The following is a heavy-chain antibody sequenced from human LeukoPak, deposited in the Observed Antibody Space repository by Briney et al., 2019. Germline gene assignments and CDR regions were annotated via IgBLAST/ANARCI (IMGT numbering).Heavy chain of an antibody. CDR1: GFTLSSYA. J-gene: IGHJ4*02. CDR3: ARGWAGDRKGLPYNFDY. Sequence: QPGRSLRLSCAASGFTLSSYAMHWVRQAPGKGLEWVAVIWYDGSNKYYADSVKGRFTTSRDNSKNTLYLQMNSLRAEDTAVYYCARGWAGDRKGLPYNFDYWGQGTLVTVSS. D-gene: IGHD3-16*01. CDR2: IWYDGSNK. V-gene: IGHV3-33*01.